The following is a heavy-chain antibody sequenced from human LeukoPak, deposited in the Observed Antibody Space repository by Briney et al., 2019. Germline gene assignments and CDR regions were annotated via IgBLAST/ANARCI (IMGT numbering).Heavy chain of an antibody. Sequence: GGSLRLSCAASGFTFSSYGMHWVRQAPGKGLEWVAFIRYDGSNKYYADSVKGRFTISRDNSKNTLYLQMNSLRAEDTAVYYCAKGAIAVVSWFDPWGQGTLVTVPS. CDR3: AKGAIAVVSWFDP. J-gene: IGHJ5*02. D-gene: IGHD3-22*01. CDR1: GFTFSSYG. CDR2: IRYDGSNK. V-gene: IGHV3-30*02.